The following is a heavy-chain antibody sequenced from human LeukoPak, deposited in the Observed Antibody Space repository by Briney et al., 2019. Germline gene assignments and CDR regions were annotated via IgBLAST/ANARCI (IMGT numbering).Heavy chain of an antibody. D-gene: IGHD2-21*02. J-gene: IGHJ4*02. CDR3: ARTYCAEDCSIRYFDY. Sequence: GASVKVSCKASGYILSSYNMHWVRQAPGQGLEWLGIISPSGGDTKYAQKFQGRVTLTRDKSTSTVYMELSSLTSDDTAVYYCARTYCAEDCSIRYFDYWGQGTLVTVSS. CDR2: ISPSGGDT. V-gene: IGHV1-46*01. CDR1: GYILSSYN.